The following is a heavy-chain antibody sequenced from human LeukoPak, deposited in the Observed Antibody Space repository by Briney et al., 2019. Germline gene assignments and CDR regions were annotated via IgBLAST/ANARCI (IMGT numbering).Heavy chain of an antibody. CDR3: ARDSMPGAGLDY. V-gene: IGHV1-69*05. CDR1: GGTFSSYA. Sequence: ASVKVSCKASGGTFSSYAISWVRQAPGQGLEWMGGIIPIFGTANYAQKFQGRVTITTDESTSTAYMELSSLRSEDTAVYYCARDSMPGAGLDYWGQGTLVTVSS. D-gene: IGHD2/OR15-2a*01. J-gene: IGHJ4*02. CDR2: IIPIFGTA.